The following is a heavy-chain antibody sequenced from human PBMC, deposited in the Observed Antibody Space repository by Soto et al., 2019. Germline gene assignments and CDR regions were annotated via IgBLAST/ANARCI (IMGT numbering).Heavy chain of an antibody. D-gene: IGHD2-21*01. CDR3: ARVRVVRLAASYYYYGMDV. CDR1: GGSFSGYY. V-gene: IGHV4-34*01. CDR2: INHSGST. Sequence: SETLSLTCSVYGGSFSGYYWSWIRQPPGKGLEWIGEINHSGSTNYNPSLKSRVTISVDTSKNQFSLKLSSVTAADTAVYYCARVRVVRLAASYYYYGMDVWGQGTTVTVSS. J-gene: IGHJ6*02.